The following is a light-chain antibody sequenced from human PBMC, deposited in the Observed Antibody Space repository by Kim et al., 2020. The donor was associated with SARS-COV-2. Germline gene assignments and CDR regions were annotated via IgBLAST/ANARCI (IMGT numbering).Light chain of an antibody. Sequence: PGQTARITCSGDTLPEKQTYWYQQKPGQAPVLVIYKDSERPSGIPERFSGSSSGTTVTLTISGVQAEDEADYYCQSADSSGTYPWVFGGGTQLTVL. CDR2: KDS. V-gene: IGLV3-25*03. CDR3: QSADSSGTYPWV. J-gene: IGLJ3*02. CDR1: TLPEKQ.